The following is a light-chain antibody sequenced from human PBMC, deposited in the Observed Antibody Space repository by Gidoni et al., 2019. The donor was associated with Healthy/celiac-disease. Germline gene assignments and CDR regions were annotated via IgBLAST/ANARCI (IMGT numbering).Light chain of an antibody. J-gene: IGKJ2*01. CDR1: QSISSY. CDR3: QQSYSTSGYT. CDR2: AAS. Sequence: DIQMTQSPSSLSASVGDRVTITCRASQSISSYLNWYQQKPGKAPKRLIYAASSLQSGVPSRFSGSGSGTDFTLTISSLQPEDFATYYCQQSYSTSGYTFGQGTKLEIK. V-gene: IGKV1-39*01.